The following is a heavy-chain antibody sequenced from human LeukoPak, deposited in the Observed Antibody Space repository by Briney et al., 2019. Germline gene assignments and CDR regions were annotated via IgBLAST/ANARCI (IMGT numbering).Heavy chain of an antibody. CDR1: GGTFSSYA. Sequence: GASVKVSCKASGGTFSSYAISWVRQAPGQGLEWMGWISAYNGNTNYAQKLQGRVTMTTDTSTSTAYMELRSLRSDDTAVYYCAREQAARAIDYWGQGTLVTVSS. D-gene: IGHD2-15*01. V-gene: IGHV1-18*01. CDR3: AREQAARAIDY. J-gene: IGHJ4*02. CDR2: ISAYNGNT.